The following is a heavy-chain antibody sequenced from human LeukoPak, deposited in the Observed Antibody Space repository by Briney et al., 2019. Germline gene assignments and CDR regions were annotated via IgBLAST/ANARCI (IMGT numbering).Heavy chain of an antibody. CDR2: IYYSGST. V-gene: IGHV4-59*04. Sequence: PSETLSLTCTVSGGSISSYYWSWIRQPPGKGLEWIGYIYYSGSTYYNPSLQSRVTISVDTSKNQFSLKLYSVTAADTAVYYCARHAFSNRYFDYWGQGTLVTVSS. CDR3: ARHAFSNRYFDY. D-gene: IGHD1-14*01. CDR1: GGSISSYY. J-gene: IGHJ4*02.